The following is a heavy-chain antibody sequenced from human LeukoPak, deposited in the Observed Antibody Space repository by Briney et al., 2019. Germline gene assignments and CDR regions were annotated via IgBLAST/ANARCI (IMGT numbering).Heavy chain of an antibody. D-gene: IGHD2-2*01. CDR2: ISSSSSTI. V-gene: IGHV3-48*01. Sequence: GGSLRLSCAASGFTFSSYSMNWVRQAPGKGLEWVSYISSSSSTIYYADSVKGRFTISRDNAKNSLYLQMNSLRAEDTAVYYCARGGCDSSTCYVGWFDPWGQGTLVTVSS. CDR1: GFTFSSYS. CDR3: ARGGCDSSTCYVGWFDP. J-gene: IGHJ5*02.